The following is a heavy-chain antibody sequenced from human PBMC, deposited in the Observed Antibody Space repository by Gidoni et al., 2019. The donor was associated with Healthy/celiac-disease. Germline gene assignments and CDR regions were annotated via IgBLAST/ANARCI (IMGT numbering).Heavy chain of an antibody. CDR3: AKGHMFGVALGAFDI. CDR2: ISWDGGST. J-gene: IGHJ3*02. V-gene: IGHV3-43*01. CDR1: GLHFDDYT. Sequence: EVQLVESGGVVVQTGGSLRLSCAASGLHFDDYTMYWVRQAPGKGLEWVSRISWDGGSTYYADSVKCRFTISRDNSKNSLYLQMNSLRTEDTALYYCAKGHMFGVALGAFDIWGQGTMVTVSS. D-gene: IGHD3-10*02.